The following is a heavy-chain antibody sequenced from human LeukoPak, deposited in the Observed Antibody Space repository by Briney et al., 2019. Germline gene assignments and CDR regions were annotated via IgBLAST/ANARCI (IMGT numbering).Heavy chain of an antibody. Sequence: ASVKVSRKASGYTFSSYAMNWVRQAPGQGLEWMGWINTNTGNPTYAQGFTGRFVFSLDTSVSTAYLQISGLKAEDTAVYYCARGLSEYYYDSSGYPLWGQGTLVTVSS. CDR2: INTNTGNP. D-gene: IGHD3-22*01. J-gene: IGHJ4*02. CDR3: ARGLSEYYYDSSGYPL. CDR1: GYTFSSYA. V-gene: IGHV7-4-1*02.